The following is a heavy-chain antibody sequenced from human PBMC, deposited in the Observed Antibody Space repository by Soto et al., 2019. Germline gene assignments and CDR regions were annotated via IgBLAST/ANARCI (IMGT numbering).Heavy chain of an antibody. Sequence: QVLLVQSGAEEKKPGASVKVSCKASGYTFTNYGIHWVRQAPGQGLEWLGWIHTGNGDTRYSPKFQGRATITRDTSASTAFMELRSLTSSDTAVFYCVTSDWAWWGEGTLVTVSS. CDR1: GYTFTNYG. CDR2: IHTGNGDT. J-gene: IGHJ4*02. V-gene: IGHV1-3*04. CDR3: VTSDWAW. D-gene: IGHD3-9*01.